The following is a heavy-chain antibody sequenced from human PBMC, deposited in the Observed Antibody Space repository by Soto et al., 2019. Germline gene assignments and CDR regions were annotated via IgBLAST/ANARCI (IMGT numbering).Heavy chain of an antibody. Sequence: QVQLVQSGAEVKKPGSSVKVSCNASGGTFSSYAISWVRQAPGQGLEWMGGIIPIFGTANYAQKFQGRVTITADESTSTAYMELSSLRSEDTAVYYCARSPRRFLEWLSYYYGMDVWGQGTTVTVSS. CDR2: IIPIFGTA. J-gene: IGHJ6*02. D-gene: IGHD3-3*01. V-gene: IGHV1-69*12. CDR1: GGTFSSYA. CDR3: ARSPRRFLEWLSYYYGMDV.